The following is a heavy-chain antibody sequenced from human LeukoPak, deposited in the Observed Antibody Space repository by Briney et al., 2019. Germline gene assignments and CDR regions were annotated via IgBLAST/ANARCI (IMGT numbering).Heavy chain of an antibody. Sequence: ASVKVSCKASGYTFTSYYMHWVRQAPGQGLEWMGIINPSGGSTSYAQKFQGRVTMTRDTSTSTVYMELSSLRSEDTAVYYCARTDYYDSSGYYLFDYWGQGTLVTVSS. CDR3: ARTDYYDSSGYYLFDY. CDR2: INPSGGST. D-gene: IGHD3-22*01. V-gene: IGHV1-46*01. J-gene: IGHJ4*02. CDR1: GYTFTSYY.